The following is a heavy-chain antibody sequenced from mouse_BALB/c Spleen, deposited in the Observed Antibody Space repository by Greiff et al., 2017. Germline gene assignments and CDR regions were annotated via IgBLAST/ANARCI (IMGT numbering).Heavy chain of an antibody. CDR2: INPYNDGT. D-gene: IGHD2-10*02. Sequence: LQESGPELVKPGASVKMSCKASGYTFTSYVMHWVKQKPGQGLEWIGYINPYNDGTKYNEKFKGKATLTSDKSSSTAYMELSSLTSEDSAVYYCARSYGNYGEYYFDYWGQGTTLTVSS. J-gene: IGHJ2*01. CDR3: ARSYGNYGEYYFDY. V-gene: IGHV1-14*01. CDR1: GYTFTSYV.